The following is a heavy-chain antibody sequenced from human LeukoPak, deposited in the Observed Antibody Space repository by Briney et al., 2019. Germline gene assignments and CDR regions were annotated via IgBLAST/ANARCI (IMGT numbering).Heavy chain of an antibody. J-gene: IGHJ4*02. CDR3: AKVSTTVAGSDYIDD. CDR1: GFTLSDHF. D-gene: IGHD6-19*01. Sequence: GGSLRLSCAASGFTLSDHFMDWAPQAPGKGREWVGRIKKRHNSYTTEYAASVQGRFAITRHDSKNSLYLQMNSLKAEDTAVYYCAKVSTTVAGSDYIDDWGQGTQVTISS. CDR2: IKKRHNSYTT. V-gene: IGHV3-72*01.